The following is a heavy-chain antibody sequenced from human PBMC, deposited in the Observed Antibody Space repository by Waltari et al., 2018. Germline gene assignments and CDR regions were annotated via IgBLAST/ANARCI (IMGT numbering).Heavy chain of an antibody. Sequence: QLQLQELGPGLVKPSETLSLTCTVSGGSISTSSYYWGWIRQPPGKGLEWIGSIYYSGITFHYPVLKSLVTISVDTSKNQCSLNLSSVTAADTVVYYCARQDYLATGYWFYPWGQGTLVTVSS. CDR3: ARQDYLATGYWFYP. CDR1: GGSISTSSYY. D-gene: IGHD3-16*01. J-gene: IGHJ5*02. CDR2: IYYSGIT. V-gene: IGHV4-39*01.